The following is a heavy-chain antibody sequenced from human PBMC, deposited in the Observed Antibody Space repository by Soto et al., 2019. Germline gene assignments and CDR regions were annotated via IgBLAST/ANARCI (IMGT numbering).Heavy chain of an antibody. J-gene: IGHJ5*02. CDR3: AKDSGCVNNACAYDP. CDR2: TIMVSDYI. V-gene: IGHV3-21*01. D-gene: IGHD1-20*01. Sequence: PGGPRRLSGAVSGLGFSAYSTNWVRQGPGKAREWVSSTIMVSDYIFYADNVNGRFTITRDNARNSLHLQMTSLRVEDTAVYYCAKDSGCVNNACAYDPWGQGTLVTVSS. CDR1: GLGFSAYS.